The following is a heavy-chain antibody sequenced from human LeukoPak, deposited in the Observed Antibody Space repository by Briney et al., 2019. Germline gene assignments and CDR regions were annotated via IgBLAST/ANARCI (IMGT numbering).Heavy chain of an antibody. Sequence: SVKVSCKASGGTFSSYAISWVRQAPGQGLEWMGKIIPIFGTANYAQKFQGRVTITTDESTSTAYMELSSLRSEDTAVYYCARFFGYNRDAFDIWGQGTMVTVSS. D-gene: IGHD5-24*01. CDR3: ARFFGYNRDAFDI. CDR2: IIPIFGTA. V-gene: IGHV1-69*05. J-gene: IGHJ3*02. CDR1: GGTFSSYA.